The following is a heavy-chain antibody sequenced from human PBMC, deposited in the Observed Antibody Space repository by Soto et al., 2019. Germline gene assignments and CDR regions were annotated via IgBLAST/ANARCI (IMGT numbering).Heavy chain of an antibody. CDR1: GYTFTSYG. Sequence: GASVKVSCKASGYTFTSYGINWVRQAPGRGLEWMGGINPGNGNTKYSQQFQGRVIIDRDTSASTAYMELSSLRSEDTAVYYCARGGYFDSSNYLAYWGLGTLFSISS. CDR2: INPGNGNT. V-gene: IGHV1-3*01. J-gene: IGHJ4*02. CDR3: ARGGYFDSSNYLAY. D-gene: IGHD3-22*01.